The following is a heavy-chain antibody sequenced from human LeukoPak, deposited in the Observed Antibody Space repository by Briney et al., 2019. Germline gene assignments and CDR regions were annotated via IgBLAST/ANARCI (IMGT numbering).Heavy chain of an antibody. CDR3: ARECSTTSCYVDRYYYYGMDV. CDR2: IKQDGSEK. J-gene: IGHJ6*02. D-gene: IGHD2-2*01. CDR1: GFTFSGYW. V-gene: IGHV3-7*03. Sequence: PGGSLRLSCAASGFTFSGYWMSWVRQAPGKGPEWVANIKQDGSEKYYVDSVKGRFTISRDNAKNSMYLQMNSLRAEDTAVYYCARECSTTSCYVDRYYYYGMDVWGQGTTVTVSS.